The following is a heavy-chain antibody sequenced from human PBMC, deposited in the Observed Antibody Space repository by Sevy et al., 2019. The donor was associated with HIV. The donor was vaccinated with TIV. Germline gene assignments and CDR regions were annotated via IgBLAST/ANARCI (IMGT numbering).Heavy chain of an antibody. CDR3: ARRTLYGDGGGTDY. D-gene: IGHD4-17*01. Sequence: SETLSLTCTVSGGSISSSSYYWGWIRQPPGKGLEWIGSIYYSGSTYYNPSLKSRVTISVDTSKNQFSLKLSSVTAADTAVYYCARRTLYGDGGGTDYWGQGTLVTVSS. CDR1: GGSISSSSYY. V-gene: IGHV4-39*01. J-gene: IGHJ4*02. CDR2: IYYSGST.